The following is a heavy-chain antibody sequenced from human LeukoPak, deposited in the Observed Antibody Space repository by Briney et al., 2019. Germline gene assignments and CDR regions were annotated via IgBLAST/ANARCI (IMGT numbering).Heavy chain of an antibody. D-gene: IGHD1/OR15-1a*01. Sequence: GGSLRLSCAASGFTVSSNYMSWVRQAPGKGLEWVSVIYSGGSTYYADSVKGRFTISSDNSKNTLYLQMNSLRAEDTAVYYCAKTFYAEQFDYWGQGTLVTVSS. J-gene: IGHJ4*02. CDR3: AKTFYAEQFDY. CDR2: IYSGGST. V-gene: IGHV3-66*02. CDR1: GFTVSSNY.